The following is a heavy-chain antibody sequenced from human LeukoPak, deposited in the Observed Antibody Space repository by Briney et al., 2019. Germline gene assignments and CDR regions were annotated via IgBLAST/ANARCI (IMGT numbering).Heavy chain of an antibody. V-gene: IGHV1-69*05. CDR3: ARSSTGYSSGWLTI. D-gene: IGHD6-19*01. CDR1: GGTFSSYA. J-gene: IGHJ4*02. CDR2: IIPIFGTA. Sequence: SVKVSCKSSGGTFSSYAISWVRQAPGQGLEWMGRIIPIFGTANYAQKFQGRVTITTDESTSTAYMELSSLRSEDTAVYYCARSSTGYSSGWLTIWGQGTLVTVSS.